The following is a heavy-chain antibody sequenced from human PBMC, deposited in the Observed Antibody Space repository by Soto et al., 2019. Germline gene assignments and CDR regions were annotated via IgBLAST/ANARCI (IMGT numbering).Heavy chain of an antibody. CDR2: IYYSGST. V-gene: IGHV4-31*03. Sequence: KPSETLSLTCTVSGGSISSGGYYWSWIRQHPGKGLEWIGYIYYSGSTYYNPSLKSRVTISVDTSKNQFSLKLSSVTAADTAVYYCARDADTVGKAVGGFDYWGQGTLVTVSS. CDR3: ARDADTVGKAVGGFDY. D-gene: IGHD3-16*01. J-gene: IGHJ4*02. CDR1: GGSISSGGYY.